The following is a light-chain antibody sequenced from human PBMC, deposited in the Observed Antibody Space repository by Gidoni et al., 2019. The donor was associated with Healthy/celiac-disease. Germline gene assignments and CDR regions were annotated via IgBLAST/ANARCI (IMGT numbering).Light chain of an antibody. V-gene: IGLV1-40*01. CDR1: SSNIGAGYD. CDR3: QSYDSSLSVV. J-gene: IGLJ2*01. CDR2: GNS. Sequence: QSVLTPPPSVSGAPGQRVTISCTGSSSNIGAGYDVPWYQPLPGKAPKLLIYGNSNRPSGVPDRFSGSKSGTSCSLAITGLQAEDEADYYCQSYDSSLSVVFGGGTKLTVL.